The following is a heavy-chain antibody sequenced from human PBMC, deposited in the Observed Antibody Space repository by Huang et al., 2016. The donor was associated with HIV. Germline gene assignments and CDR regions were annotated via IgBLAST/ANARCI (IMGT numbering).Heavy chain of an antibody. V-gene: IGHV1-8*01. CDR3: ARLTSGWYQDY. CDR1: GYIFSNYD. Sequence: QVQLVQSGPEVKKPGASVKVSCQTSGYIFSNYDINWVRQAPGQGLQWMGWLNPNSCKTAYGQKFQGRVTLTRSTSTGAAYMVLNSLTSQDTAVYYCARLTSGWYQDYWGQGTLVTVSS. D-gene: IGHD6-19*01. CDR2: LNPNSCKT. J-gene: IGHJ4*02.